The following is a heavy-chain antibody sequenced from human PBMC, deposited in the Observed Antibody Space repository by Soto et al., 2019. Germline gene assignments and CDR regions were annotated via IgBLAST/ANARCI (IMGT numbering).Heavy chain of an antibody. D-gene: IGHD3-16*01. Sequence: SETLSLTCAVYGGSFSGYYWSWIRQPPGKGLEWIGEINHSGSTNYSPSLKSRVTISVDTSKNQFSLKLSSVTAADTAVYYCARLGLITFGGVPDYWGQGPLVAVSS. CDR3: ARLGLITFGGVPDY. CDR1: GGSFSGYY. CDR2: INHSGST. V-gene: IGHV4-34*01. J-gene: IGHJ4*02.